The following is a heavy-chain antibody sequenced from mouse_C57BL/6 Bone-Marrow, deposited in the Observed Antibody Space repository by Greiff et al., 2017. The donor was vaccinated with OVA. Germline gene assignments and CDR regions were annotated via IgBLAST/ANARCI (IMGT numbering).Heavy chain of an antibody. CDR2: INPYNGGT. Sequence: VQLQQSGPVLVKPGASVKMSCKASGYTFTDYYMNWVKQSHGKSLEWIGVINPYNGGTSYNQKFKGKATLTVDKSSSTAYMELNSLTSEDSAVDDCAVNAYYSNYGFAYWGQGTLVTVSA. J-gene: IGHJ3*01. CDR1: GYTFTDYY. CDR3: AVNAYYSNYGFAY. V-gene: IGHV1-19*01. D-gene: IGHD2-5*01.